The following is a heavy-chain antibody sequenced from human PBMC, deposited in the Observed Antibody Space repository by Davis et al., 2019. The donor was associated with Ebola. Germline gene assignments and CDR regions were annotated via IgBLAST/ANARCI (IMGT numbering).Heavy chain of an antibody. CDR3: ARGPWRYCSGGSCYSYYCYGMDV. CDR2: INHRGST. J-gene: IGHJ6*02. D-gene: IGHD2-15*01. Sequence: MPSETLSLTCAVYGGSFSGYYWSWIRQPPGKGLEWFGDINHRGSTNYNPSPKSRVTITVDTSKNQFSLKLSSVTAADTAVYYCARGPWRYCSGGSCYSYYCYGMDVWGQGTTVTVSS. V-gene: IGHV4-34*01. CDR1: GGSFSGYY.